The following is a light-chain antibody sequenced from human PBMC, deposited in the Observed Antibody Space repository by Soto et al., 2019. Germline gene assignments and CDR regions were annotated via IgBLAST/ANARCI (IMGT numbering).Light chain of an antibody. CDR2: GAS. CDR1: QSVCSN. Sequence: EVVMTQFPATLSVSPGGRATLSCRASQSVCSNLAWYQQKPGQAPRLLIYGASTRATGVPAKFSGSGSGTEFTLTISSLQTEDFGVYYCQQYDNRSPLTFGGGNKVEI. V-gene: IGKV3-15*01. J-gene: IGKJ4*01. CDR3: QQYDNRSPLT.